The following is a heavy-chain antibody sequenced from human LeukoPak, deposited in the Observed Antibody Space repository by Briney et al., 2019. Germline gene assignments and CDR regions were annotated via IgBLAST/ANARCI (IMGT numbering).Heavy chain of an antibody. Sequence: GGSLRLSCAASGFTVSSNYMSWVRQAPGKGLEWVSVIYSGGSTYYADSVKGRFTISRDNSKNTLYLQMNSLRAEDTAVYYCAREAYYYGSGSYSTDAFDIWGQGTMVTVSS. CDR1: GFTVSSNY. D-gene: IGHD3-10*01. CDR3: AREAYYYGSGSYSTDAFDI. V-gene: IGHV3-66*01. J-gene: IGHJ3*02. CDR2: IYSGGST.